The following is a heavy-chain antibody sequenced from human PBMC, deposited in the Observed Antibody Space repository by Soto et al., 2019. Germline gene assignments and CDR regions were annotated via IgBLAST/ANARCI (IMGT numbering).Heavy chain of an antibody. Sequence: XETLSLTCSVDGESFSVYYWHWIRQPPGKGLEWVGEINPFGSTNYNPSLKSRVTISVDPSKNQFSLRLSSVTAADTAVYYCVRPFSYGLDVWGQGTTVTVSS. CDR2: INPFGST. CDR3: VRPFSYGLDV. J-gene: IGHJ6*02. CDR1: GESFSVYY. V-gene: IGHV4-34*01.